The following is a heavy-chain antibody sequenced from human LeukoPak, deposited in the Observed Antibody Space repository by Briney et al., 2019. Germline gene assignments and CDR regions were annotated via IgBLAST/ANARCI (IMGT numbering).Heavy chain of an antibody. V-gene: IGHV2-5*02. D-gene: IGHD2-2*01. CDR2: IYWDGDE. Sequence: SGPTLVKPTQTLTLTCTFSGFSLTPSGVGVGWIRQPPGKALEWLALIYWDGDERYSPSLRSRLTITKDTSKNQVVLTMTNMDPVDTATYYCAHTVGMYCSGTSCRFYYFDYWGQGTLVAVSS. CDR1: GFSLTPSGVG. J-gene: IGHJ4*02. CDR3: AHTVGMYCSGTSCRFYYFDY.